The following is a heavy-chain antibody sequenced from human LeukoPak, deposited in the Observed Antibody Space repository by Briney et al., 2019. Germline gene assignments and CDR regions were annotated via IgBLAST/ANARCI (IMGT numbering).Heavy chain of an antibody. CDR2: ISESGNSI. CDR1: GFTFSDYS. CDR3: ARDYSSGWFGKGAY. V-gene: IGHV3-11*04. D-gene: IGHD6-19*01. Sequence: GSLRLSCATTGFTFSDYSMSWIRQAPGEGLEWLSYISESGNSIYYADSVKGRFTISRDNANNSVYLQMNTLTADDSGLYFCARDYSSGWFGKGAYWGQGTRVLVSS. J-gene: IGHJ4*02.